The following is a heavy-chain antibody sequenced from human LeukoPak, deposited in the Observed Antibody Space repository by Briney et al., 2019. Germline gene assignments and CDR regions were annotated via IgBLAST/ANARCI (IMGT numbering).Heavy chain of an antibody. V-gene: IGHV3-21*01. CDR2: ISSSSSYI. J-gene: IGHJ5*02. D-gene: IGHD6-19*01. Sequence: GGSLRLSCAASGFTFSSYSMNWVRQAPGKGLEWVSSISSSSSYIYYADSVKGRFTISRDNARNSLYLQMNSLRAEDTAVYYCAGGSSGWYSDGSWFDPWGQGTLVTVSS. CDR3: AGGSSGWYSDGSWFDP. CDR1: GFTFSSYS.